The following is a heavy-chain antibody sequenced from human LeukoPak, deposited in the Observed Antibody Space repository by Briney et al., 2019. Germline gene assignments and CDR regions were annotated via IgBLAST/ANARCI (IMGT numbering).Heavy chain of an antibody. CDR2: ISYDGSNK. D-gene: IGHD2-15*01. Sequence: GGSLRLSCAASGFTFSSYAMHWVRQAPGKGLEWVAVISYDGSNKYYADSVKGRLTISRDNSKNTLYLQMNSLRAEDTAVYYCARGGYCSGGSCYPPPSSYYYYGMDVWGQGTTVTVSS. V-gene: IGHV3-30*04. J-gene: IGHJ6*02. CDR3: ARGGYCSGGSCYPPPSSYYYYGMDV. CDR1: GFTFSSYA.